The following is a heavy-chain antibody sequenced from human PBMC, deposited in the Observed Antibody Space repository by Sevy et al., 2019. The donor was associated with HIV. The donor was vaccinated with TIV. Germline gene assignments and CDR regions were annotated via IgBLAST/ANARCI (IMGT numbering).Heavy chain of an antibody. D-gene: IGHD3-16*01. V-gene: IGHV4-4*02. CDR3: ARGGETPRGFDP. J-gene: IGHJ5*02. CDR1: GGSISSVNW. CDR2: IYHSGYT. Sequence: SETLSLTCAVSGGSISSVNWWHWVRQPPGKGLEWIGEIYHSGYTNYNPSLKSRVTISVDNSKNQFSLNVNSVTAADTAVYYCARGGETPRGFDPWGQGSLVTVSS.